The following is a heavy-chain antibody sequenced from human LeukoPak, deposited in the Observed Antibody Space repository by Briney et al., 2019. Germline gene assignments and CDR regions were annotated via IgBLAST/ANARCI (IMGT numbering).Heavy chain of an antibody. CDR3: ARSRDGYKFPFE. Sequence: ASVKVSCKASGYTFTSYDINWVRQATGQGLEWMGWMNPNSGNTGYAQKFQGRVTTTRNTSISTAYMELSSLRSEDTAVYYCARSRDGYKFPFEWGQGTLVTVSS. CDR1: GYTFTSYD. V-gene: IGHV1-8*01. CDR2: MNPNSGNT. J-gene: IGHJ4*02. D-gene: IGHD5-24*01.